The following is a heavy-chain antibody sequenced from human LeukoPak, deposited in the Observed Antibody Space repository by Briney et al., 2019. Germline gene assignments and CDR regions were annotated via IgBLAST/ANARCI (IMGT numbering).Heavy chain of an antibody. D-gene: IGHD5-24*01. V-gene: IGHV4-59*01. CDR3: ASLSRDAFNHFDY. Sequence: PSETLCLTCTVSGGSLSTYYLSWIRQPPGKGLEWICYIFSTGSTNYKPSLKSRVTMSVDTSKNQFSLSLSSVTAADTAVYYCASLSRDAFNHFDYWGQGTLVTVSS. CDR2: IFSTGST. J-gene: IGHJ4*02. CDR1: GGSLSTYY.